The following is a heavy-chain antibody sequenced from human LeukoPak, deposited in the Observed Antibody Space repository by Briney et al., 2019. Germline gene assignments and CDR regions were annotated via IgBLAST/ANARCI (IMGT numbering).Heavy chain of an antibody. J-gene: IGHJ4*02. CDR3: AKDEWEPLSVIDY. D-gene: IGHD1-26*01. V-gene: IGHV3-23*01. Sequence: GGSLRLSCAASGFTFSSYAMSWVRQAPGKGLEWVSAISGSGGSTYYADSVKGRFTISRDNSKNTLYLQMNSLRAEDTAAYYCAKDEWEPLSVIDYWGQGTLVTVSS. CDR2: ISGSGGST. CDR1: GFTFSSYA.